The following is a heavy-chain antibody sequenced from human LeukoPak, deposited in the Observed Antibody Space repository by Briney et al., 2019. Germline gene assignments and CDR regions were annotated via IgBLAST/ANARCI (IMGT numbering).Heavy chain of an antibody. J-gene: IGHJ4*02. CDR2: INPNSGGT. CDR3: AKVRDRLSSFYPAA. Sequence: ASVKVSCKASGYTLTGYYMHWVRQAPGQGLEWMGWINPNSGGTNYAQKFQGRVTMTRDTSITTAYLELSGLTSDDTAMYYCAKVRDRLSSFYPAAWGQGTLVSVSS. CDR1: GYTLTGYY. V-gene: IGHV1-2*02. D-gene: IGHD6-13*01.